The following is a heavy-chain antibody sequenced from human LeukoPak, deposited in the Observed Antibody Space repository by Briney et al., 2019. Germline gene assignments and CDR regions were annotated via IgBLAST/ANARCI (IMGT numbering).Heavy chain of an antibody. CDR3: ARGRTEHFDI. CDR1: EFTFSSYS. Sequence: GGSLRLSCAASEFTFSSYSMNWVRQAPGKGLEWVSYISSSSSTTDYADSVKGRFTISRDNAKNSLYLQMNSLRAEDTAVYYCARGRTEHFDIWGQGTMVTVSS. CDR2: ISSSSSTT. V-gene: IGHV3-48*04. J-gene: IGHJ3*02. D-gene: IGHD1/OR15-1a*01.